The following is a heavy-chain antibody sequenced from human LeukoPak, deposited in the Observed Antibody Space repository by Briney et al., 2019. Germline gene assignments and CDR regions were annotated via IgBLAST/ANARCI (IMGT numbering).Heavy chain of an antibody. V-gene: IGHV3-15*07. CDR3: ARSTGTTIFDY. CDR2: IASKTDGGAT. D-gene: IGHD1-1*01. J-gene: IGHJ4*02. Sequence: KSGGSLRLSCSASGLTVTNAWMNWVRQAPGEGLDWVGRIASKTDGGATDYAAPVKGRFTISRDNSKNTLYLQMNSLRAEDTAVYYCARSTGTTIFDYWGQGTLVTVSS. CDR1: GLTVTNAW.